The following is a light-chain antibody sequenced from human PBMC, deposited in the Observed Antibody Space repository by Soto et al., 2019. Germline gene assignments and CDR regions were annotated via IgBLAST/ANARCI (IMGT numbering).Light chain of an antibody. CDR2: DVS. CDR1: SSDVGGYNY. Sequence: QAASVSGSPGQSITISCTGTSSDVGGYNYVSWYQQHPGKAPKLMIYDVSNRPSGVSNRFSGSKSGNTASLTISGLQAEDEADYYCSSYTSISTWVFGGGTQLTVL. V-gene: IGLV2-14*01. CDR3: SSYTSISTWV. J-gene: IGLJ3*02.